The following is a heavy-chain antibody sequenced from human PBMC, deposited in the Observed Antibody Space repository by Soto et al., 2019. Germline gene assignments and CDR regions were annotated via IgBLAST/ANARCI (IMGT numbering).Heavy chain of an antibody. V-gene: IGHV3-33*01. CDR3: AREKDGMDV. Sequence: QVQLVESGGGVVQPGMSLRLSCAASGFTFSNYGMHWVRQAPGKGLAWVAVIWDDGSNKYYEDSVKGRFNISRDHSKNKLYLQMNSLRAEDTAVYYCAREKDGMDVWGQGTTVTVSS. J-gene: IGHJ6*02. CDR1: GFTFSNYG. CDR2: IWDDGSNK.